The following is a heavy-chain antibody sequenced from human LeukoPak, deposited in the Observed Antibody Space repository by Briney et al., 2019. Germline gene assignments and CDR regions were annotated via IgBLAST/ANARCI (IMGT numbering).Heavy chain of an antibody. V-gene: IGHV1-69*13. J-gene: IGHJ3*02. Sequence: GASVKVSCKASGGTFSSYAISWVRQAPGQGLEWMGGIIPIFGTANYAQKFQGRVTITADESTSTAYMELSSLRSEDTAVYYCARDRRSGWLQPRWLAFDIWGQGTMVTVSS. D-gene: IGHD5-24*01. CDR1: GGTFSSYA. CDR2: IIPIFGTA. CDR3: ARDRRSGWLQPRWLAFDI.